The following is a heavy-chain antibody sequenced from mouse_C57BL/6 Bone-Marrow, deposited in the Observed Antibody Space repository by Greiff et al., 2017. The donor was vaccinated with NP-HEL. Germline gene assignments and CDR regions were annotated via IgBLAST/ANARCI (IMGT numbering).Heavy chain of an antibody. J-gene: IGHJ4*01. CDR3: ARDNYDYDAMDY. CDR2: ISYDGSN. Sequence: EVQLQESGPGLLKPSQSLSLTCSVTGYSITSGYYWNWIRQFPGNKLEWMGYISYDGSNNYNPSLKNRISITRDTSKNQFFLKLNSVTTEDTATYYCARDNYDYDAMDYWGQGTSVTVSS. CDR1: GYSITSGYY. D-gene: IGHD1-1*02. V-gene: IGHV3-6*01.